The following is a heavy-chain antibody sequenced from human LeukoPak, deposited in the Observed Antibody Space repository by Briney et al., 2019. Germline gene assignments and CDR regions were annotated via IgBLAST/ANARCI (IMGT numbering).Heavy chain of an antibody. Sequence: PGGSLRLSCVASGFTFDDYAMHWVRQAPGKGLEWVSGISWNSGSIGYADSVKGRFTISRDNAKNSLYLQMNSLRAEDTALYYCAKDMFRDEEMATTDDWGQGTLVTVSS. V-gene: IGHV3-9*01. CDR2: ISWNSGSI. CDR3: AKDMFRDEEMATTDD. D-gene: IGHD5-24*01. J-gene: IGHJ4*02. CDR1: GFTFDDYA.